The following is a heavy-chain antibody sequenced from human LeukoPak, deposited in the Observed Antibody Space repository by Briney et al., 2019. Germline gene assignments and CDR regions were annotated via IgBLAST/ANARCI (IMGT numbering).Heavy chain of an antibody. Sequence: SQTLSLTCTVSGGSISSGDYYWSWIRQHPGKGLECIGYIYYSGSTYYNPSLKSRVTISVDTSKNQFSLTLSSVTAADTAVYYCERDRWSGYFDFWGQGTLVTVSS. J-gene: IGHJ4*02. CDR1: GGSISSGDYY. CDR3: ERDRWSGYFDF. D-gene: IGHD3-3*01. CDR2: IYYSGST. V-gene: IGHV4-31*03.